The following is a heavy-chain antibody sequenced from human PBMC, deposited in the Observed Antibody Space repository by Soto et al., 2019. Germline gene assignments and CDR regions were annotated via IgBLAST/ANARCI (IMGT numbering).Heavy chain of an antibody. D-gene: IGHD3-22*01. CDR2: IDPSDSQT. V-gene: IGHV5-10-1*01. CDR3: ARQIYDSDTGPNFQYYFDS. CDR1: GYTFTIYW. J-gene: IGHJ4*02. Sequence: PGESLKISCQVSGYTFTIYWITWVRQKPGKGLEWMGRIDPSDSQTYYSPSFRGHVTISVTKSITTVFLQWSSLRASDTAMYYCARQIYDSDTGPNFQYYFDSWGQGTPVTVSS.